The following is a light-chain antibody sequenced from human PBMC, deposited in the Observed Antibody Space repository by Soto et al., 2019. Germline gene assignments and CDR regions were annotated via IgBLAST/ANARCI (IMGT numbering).Light chain of an antibody. CDR1: QNLSHSY. CDR2: GAS. CDR3: QLYGSALA. J-gene: IGKJ4*01. V-gene: IGKV3-20*01. Sequence: EVALTQSPDTLSLSPGERDTVSCRATQNLSHSYLAWYQQKPGQAPRLLIHGASRRASCIPDRCSGSGSGTDFTLNITSLEPEDFAEYYCQLYGSALAFGGGTKVEIK.